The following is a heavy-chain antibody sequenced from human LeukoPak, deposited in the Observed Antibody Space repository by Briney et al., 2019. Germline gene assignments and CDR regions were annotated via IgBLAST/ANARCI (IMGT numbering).Heavy chain of an antibody. Sequence: GSLRLSCAASGFTFSSYSMNWVRQPPGKGLEWIGRIYYSGSTNYNPSLESRVTISVDTSKNQFSLKLSSVTAADTAVYYCARHADSSGYLDAFDIWGQGTMVTVSS. D-gene: IGHD3-22*01. V-gene: IGHV4-39*01. J-gene: IGHJ3*02. CDR3: ARHADSSGYLDAFDI. CDR1: GFTFSSYSMN. CDR2: IYYSGST.